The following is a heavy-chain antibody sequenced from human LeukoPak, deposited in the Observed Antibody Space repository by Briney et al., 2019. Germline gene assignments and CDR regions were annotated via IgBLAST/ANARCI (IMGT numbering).Heavy chain of an antibody. CDR1: GFTFSSYS. CDR3: AKFRFWSGYSIPPHFDY. J-gene: IGHJ4*02. D-gene: IGHD3-3*01. CDR2: ISGSGGST. V-gene: IGHV3-23*01. Sequence: PGGSLRLSCAASGFTFSSYSMNWVRQAPGKGLEWVSAISGSGGSTYYADSVKGRFTISRDNSKNTLYLQMNSLRAEDAAVYYCAKFRFWSGYSIPPHFDYWGQGTLVTVSS.